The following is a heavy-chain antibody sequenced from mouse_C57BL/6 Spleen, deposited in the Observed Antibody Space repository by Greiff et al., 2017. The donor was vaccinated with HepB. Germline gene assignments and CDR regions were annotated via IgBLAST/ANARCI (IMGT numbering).Heavy chain of an antibody. J-gene: IGHJ3*01. CDR3: AREEDGAWFAY. V-gene: IGHV5-16*01. CDR1: GFTFSDYY. CDR2: INYDGSST. Sequence: DVQLVESEGGLVQPGSSMKLSCTASGFTFSDYYMAWVRQVPEKGLEWVANINYDGSSTYYLDSLKSRFIISRDNAKNILYLQMSSLKSEDTATYYCAREEDGAWFAYWGQGTLVTVSA.